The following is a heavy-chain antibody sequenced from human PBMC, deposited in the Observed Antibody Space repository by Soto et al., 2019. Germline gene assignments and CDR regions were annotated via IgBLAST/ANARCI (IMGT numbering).Heavy chain of an antibody. CDR2: IYYSGST. J-gene: IGHJ5*02. Sequence: ETLSLTCTVSGGSIRSYYWSWMRQPPGKRLEWIGYIYYSGSTTYNPSLKSRVTISIDTSRKQFSLKLSSVTAADTAVYYCARSQRSDNCFAPWGKGTRVTVSS. CDR3: ARSQRSDNCFAP. V-gene: IGHV4-59*01. CDR1: GGSIRSYY.